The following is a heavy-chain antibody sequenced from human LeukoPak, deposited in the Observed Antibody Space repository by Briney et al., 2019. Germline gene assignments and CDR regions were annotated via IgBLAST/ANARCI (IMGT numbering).Heavy chain of an antibody. Sequence: APVKVSCKASGYTFTSYGISWVRQAPGQGLEWMGWISVYNGNTNYAQKLQGRVTMTTDTSTSTAYMELRSLRSDDTAVYYCARDLHSGYGQDYWGQGTLVTVAS. CDR1: GYTFTSYG. V-gene: IGHV1-18*01. J-gene: IGHJ4*02. CDR2: ISVYNGNT. CDR3: ARDLHSGYGQDY. D-gene: IGHD5-12*01.